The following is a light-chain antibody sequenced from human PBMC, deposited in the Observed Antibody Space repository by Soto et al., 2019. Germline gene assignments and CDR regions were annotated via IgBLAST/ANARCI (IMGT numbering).Light chain of an antibody. Sequence: QSVLTQPPSASGSPGQSVIISCTGTSSDVGGYNFVSWFQQHPGKAPKLMIYEVSNRPSGVSNRFSGSKSGNTASLTISGLQAEDEADYYCSSYTSSSSWVFGGGTKLTVL. V-gene: IGLV2-14*01. CDR3: SSYTSSSSWV. CDR1: SSDVGGYNF. J-gene: IGLJ3*02. CDR2: EVS.